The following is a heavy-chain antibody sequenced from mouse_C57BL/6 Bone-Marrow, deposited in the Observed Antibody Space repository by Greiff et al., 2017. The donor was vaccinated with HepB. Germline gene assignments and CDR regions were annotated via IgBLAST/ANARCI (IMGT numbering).Heavy chain of an antibody. CDR3: AGYGGYLLAY. D-gene: IGHD2-3*01. CDR1: GYSITSGYY. Sequence: EVQLQESGPGLVKPSQSLSLTCSVTGYSITSGYYWNWIRQFPGNKLEWMGYISYDGSNNYNPSLKNRISITRDTSKNKFFLKLNSVTTEDTATYYGAGYGGYLLAYWGQGTLVTVSA. V-gene: IGHV3-6*01. CDR2: ISYDGSN. J-gene: IGHJ3*01.